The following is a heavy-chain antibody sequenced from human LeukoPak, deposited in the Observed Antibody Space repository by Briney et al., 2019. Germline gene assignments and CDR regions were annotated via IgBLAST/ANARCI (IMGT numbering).Heavy chain of an antibody. J-gene: IGHJ4*01. CDR3: ARVEYGDHTNPYYFYD. V-gene: IGHV5-51*01. CDR1: GYSFTSHW. Sequence: GESLQISCKGSGYSFTSHWIGWVRQMPGKGLDWMGIIYPGDSDTRYSPSFQGQVTISADKSISTAYVQWSSLKASDTAMYYCARVEYGDHTNPYYFYDKGNGSLVTVSS. CDR2: IYPGDSDT. D-gene: IGHD4-17*01.